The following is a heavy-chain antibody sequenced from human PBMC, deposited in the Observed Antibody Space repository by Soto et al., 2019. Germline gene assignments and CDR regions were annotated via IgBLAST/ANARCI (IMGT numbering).Heavy chain of an antibody. Sequence: GESLKISCKGSGYSFTSYWIGWVRQMPGKGLEWMGIIYPGDSDTRYSPSFQGQVTISADKSISTAYLQWSSLKASDTAMYYCARQITMVRGVIYYFDYWGQGTLGTVS. J-gene: IGHJ4*02. CDR1: GYSFTSYW. CDR2: IYPGDSDT. D-gene: IGHD3-10*01. CDR3: ARQITMVRGVIYYFDY. V-gene: IGHV5-51*01.